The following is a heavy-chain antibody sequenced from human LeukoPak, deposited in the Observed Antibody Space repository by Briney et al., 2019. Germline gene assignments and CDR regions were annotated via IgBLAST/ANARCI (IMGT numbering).Heavy chain of an antibody. CDR1: GFIFSSYG. Sequence: SGGSLRLSCAASGFIFSSYGMNWVRPAPGKGLEWVSYISSSGSTIYYADSVKGRFTISRDNAKNSLYLQLNSLRAEDTAVYYCARQGVVRGVISHFDYWGQGTLVTVSS. D-gene: IGHD3-10*01. CDR3: ARQGVVRGVISHFDY. J-gene: IGHJ4*02. V-gene: IGHV3-48*03. CDR2: ISSSGSTI.